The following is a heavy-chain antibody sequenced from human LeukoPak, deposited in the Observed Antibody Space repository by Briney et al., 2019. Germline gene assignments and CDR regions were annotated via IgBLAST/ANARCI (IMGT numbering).Heavy chain of an antibody. CDR3: AMGDSGSRWYVDYYYYYGMDV. J-gene: IGHJ6*02. D-gene: IGHD6-19*01. V-gene: IGHV4-39*01. CDR2: IYYSGST. CDR1: GGSISSSSYY. Sequence: SETLSLTCTVSGGSISSSSYYWGWIRQPPGKGLEWIGSIYYSGSTYYNPSLKSRVTISVDTSKNQFSLKLSSVTAADTAVYYCAMGDSGSRWYVDYYYYYGMDVWGQGTTVTVSS.